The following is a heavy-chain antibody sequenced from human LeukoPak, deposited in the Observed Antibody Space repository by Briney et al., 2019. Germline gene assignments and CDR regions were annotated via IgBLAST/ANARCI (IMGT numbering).Heavy chain of an antibody. J-gene: IGHJ3*02. Sequence: SETLSLTCTVSGGSISSGGYSWSWIRQHPGKGLEWIGYIYYSGSTYYNPSLKSRVTISVDTSKNQFSLKLSSVTAADTAVYYCARVYLDAFDIWGQGTMVTVSS. CDR2: IYYSGST. CDR3: ARVYLDAFDI. CDR1: GGSISSGGYS. V-gene: IGHV4-31*03.